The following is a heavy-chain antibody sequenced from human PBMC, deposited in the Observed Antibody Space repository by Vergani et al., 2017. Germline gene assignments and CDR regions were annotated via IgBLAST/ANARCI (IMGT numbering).Heavy chain of an antibody. CDR2: ISGSGGST. V-gene: IGHV3-23*01. J-gene: IGHJ4*02. CDR1: GFTFSSYA. CDR3: AKGGGYSYGYPFDY. D-gene: IGHD5-18*01. Sequence: EVQLLESGGGLVQPGGSLRLSCAASGFTFSSYAMSWVRQAPGKGLEWVSAISGSGGSTYYADSVKGRFTIARDNSKNTLYLQMNSLRAEDTAVYYCAKGGGYSYGYPFDYWGQGTLVTVSA.